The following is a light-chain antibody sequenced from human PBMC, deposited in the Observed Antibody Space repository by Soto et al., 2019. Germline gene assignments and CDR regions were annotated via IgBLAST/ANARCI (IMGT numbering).Light chain of an antibody. V-gene: IGKV3-15*01. Sequence: EIVMTQSPATLSVSPGERVTLSCRASQSVKTNLAWYQQRPGQAPRLLVYGASTRAPGIPARFYGSGFGTDFTLTISSLQSEDFAVYYCQQYVNLLVTFGGGIKVE. CDR3: QQYVNLLVT. CDR2: GAS. CDR1: QSVKTN. J-gene: IGKJ4*01.